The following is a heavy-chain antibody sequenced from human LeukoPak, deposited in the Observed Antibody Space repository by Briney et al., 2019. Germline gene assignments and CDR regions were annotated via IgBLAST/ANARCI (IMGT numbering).Heavy chain of an antibody. V-gene: IGHV4-39*01. CDR2: IYYSGST. CDR1: GGSISSSSYY. Sequence: SETLSLTCTVSGGSISSSSYYWGWIRQPPGKGLEWIGSIYYSGSTYYNPSLKSRVTISVDTSENQFSLKLSSVTAADTAVYYCASEVLWSPGWFDPWGQGTLVTVSS. J-gene: IGHJ5*02. D-gene: IGHD3-10*01. CDR3: ASEVLWSPGWFDP.